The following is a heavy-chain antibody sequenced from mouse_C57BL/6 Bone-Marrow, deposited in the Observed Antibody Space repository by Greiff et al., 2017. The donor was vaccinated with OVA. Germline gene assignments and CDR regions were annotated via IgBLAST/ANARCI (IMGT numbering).Heavy chain of an antibody. J-gene: IGHJ2*01. CDR1: GYAFSSSW. Sequence: QVQLKESGPDLVKPGASVKISCKASGYAFSSSWMNWVKQRPGKGLEWIGRIYPGDGDTNYNGKFKGKATLTADKSSSTAYMQLSSLTSEDSAVYFCARLLDYWGQGTTLTVSS. CDR2: IYPGDGDT. V-gene: IGHV1-82*01. CDR3: ARLLDY.